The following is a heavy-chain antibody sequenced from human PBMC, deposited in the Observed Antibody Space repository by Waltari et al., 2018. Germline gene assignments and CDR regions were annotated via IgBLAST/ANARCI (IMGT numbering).Heavy chain of an antibody. D-gene: IGHD3-3*01. CDR1: GGSISSSSYY. CDR2: IYYSGST. V-gene: IGHV4-39*01. J-gene: IGHJ4*02. Sequence: QLQLQESGPGLAKPSETLSLTCTVSGGSISSSSYYWGWIRQPPGKGLEWIGSIYYSGSTYYNPSLKSRVTISVDTSKNQFSLKLSSVTAADTAVYYCASTYRDTAIFGVVPDWGQGTLVTVSS. CDR3: ASTYRDTAIFGVVPD.